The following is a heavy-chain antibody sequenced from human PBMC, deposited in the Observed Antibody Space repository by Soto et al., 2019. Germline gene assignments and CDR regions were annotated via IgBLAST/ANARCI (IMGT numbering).Heavy chain of an antibody. CDR2: IYYSGST. D-gene: IGHD4-17*01. CDR3: ARTRDYGGNYYFDY. J-gene: IGHJ4*02. Sequence: SETLSLTCTVSGGSISSGGYYWSWIRQHPGKGLEWIGYIYYSGSTYYNPSLKSRVTISVDTSKNQFSLKLSSVTAADTAVYYCARTRDYGGNYYFDYWGQGTLVTVSS. CDR1: GGSISSGGYY. V-gene: IGHV4-31*03.